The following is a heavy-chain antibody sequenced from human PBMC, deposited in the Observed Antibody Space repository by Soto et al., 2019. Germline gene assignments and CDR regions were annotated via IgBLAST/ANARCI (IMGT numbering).Heavy chain of an antibody. D-gene: IGHD2-15*01. J-gene: IGHJ2*01. CDR2: ISSSGSTI. V-gene: IGHV3-48*03. CDR1: GFTFSSYE. Sequence: PGGSLRLSCAASGFTFSSYEMNWVRQAPGKGLEWVSYISSSGSTIYYADSVKGRLTISRDNSKNTLFLQMNSLRVEDTAVYYCVKDDRILGRRYFDLWGRGTLVTVSS. CDR3: VKDDRILGRRYFDL.